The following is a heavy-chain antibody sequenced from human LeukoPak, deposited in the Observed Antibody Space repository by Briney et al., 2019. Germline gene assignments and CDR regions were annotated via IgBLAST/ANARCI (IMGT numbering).Heavy chain of an antibody. D-gene: IGHD3-10*01. V-gene: IGHV1-2*04. CDR1: GYTFTGYY. Sequence: ASVTVSCKASGYTFTGYYMHWVGQAPGQGREWMGWINPNSGGTNYAQKFQGWVTMTRDTSISTAYMELSRLRSDDTAVYYCARERYYYGSGSYRYYYYGMDVWGKGTTVTVSS. CDR2: INPNSGGT. J-gene: IGHJ6*04. CDR3: ARERYYYGSGSYRYYYYGMDV.